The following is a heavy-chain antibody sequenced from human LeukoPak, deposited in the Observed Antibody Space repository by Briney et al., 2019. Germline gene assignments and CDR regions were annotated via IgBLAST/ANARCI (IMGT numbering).Heavy chain of an antibody. CDR2: ISSSSSSI. CDR3: ARTATDTGEFDY. D-gene: IGHD6-13*01. Sequence: GGSLRLSCAASGFTFSRYWMTWVRQAPGKGLECVSSISSSSSSIYYADSVKGRFTISRDDAKNSLYLQMNSLRAEDTAVYYCARTATDTGEFDYWGQGTLVTVSS. V-gene: IGHV3-21*01. CDR1: GFTFSRYW. J-gene: IGHJ4*02.